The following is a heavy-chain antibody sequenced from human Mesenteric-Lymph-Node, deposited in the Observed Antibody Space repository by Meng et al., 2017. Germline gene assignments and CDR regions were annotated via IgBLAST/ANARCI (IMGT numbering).Heavy chain of an antibody. V-gene: IGHV3-23*01. CDR1: GFTFSSSS. D-gene: IGHD6-6*01. J-gene: IGHJ4*02. CDR3: TTVSSSSLGY. CDR2: INSNGATI. Sequence: GESLKISCAASGFTFSSSSMSWVRQAPGKGLEWVSSINSNGATIYYADSVRGRFTISRDNSKNTLYLQMNSLRPEDTAVYYCTTVSSSSLGYWGQGTLVTVSS.